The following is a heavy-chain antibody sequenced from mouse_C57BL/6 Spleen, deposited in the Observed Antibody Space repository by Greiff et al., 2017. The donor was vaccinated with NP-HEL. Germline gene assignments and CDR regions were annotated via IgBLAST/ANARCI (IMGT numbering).Heavy chain of an antibody. Sequence: QVQLQQPGAELVKPGASVKMSCKASGYTFTSYWITWVKQRPGQGLEWIGDLYPGSGSTNYNEKFKSKATLTVDTSASTAYLQRSSLTYEDSAVYYGARAGEVGYFDYWGQGTTLTVSS. J-gene: IGHJ2*01. D-gene: IGHD1-3*01. CDR2: LYPGSGST. CDR3: ARAGEVGYFDY. V-gene: IGHV1-55*01. CDR1: GYTFTSYW.